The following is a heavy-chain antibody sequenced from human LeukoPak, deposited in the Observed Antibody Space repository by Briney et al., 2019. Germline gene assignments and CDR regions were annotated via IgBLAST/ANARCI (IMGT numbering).Heavy chain of an antibody. CDR1: GFTFHDYG. J-gene: IGHJ4*02. Sequence: GGSLRLSCVASGFTFHDYGMHWVRQRPGKGLEWVSLISGDGGSTYYIDSVKGRFTISRDNSKKSLYLQMSSLRTEDTALYYCAKDGWEVLGFDYWGQGTPVTVSS. V-gene: IGHV3-43*02. CDR2: ISGDGGST. D-gene: IGHD1-26*01. CDR3: AKDGWEVLGFDY.